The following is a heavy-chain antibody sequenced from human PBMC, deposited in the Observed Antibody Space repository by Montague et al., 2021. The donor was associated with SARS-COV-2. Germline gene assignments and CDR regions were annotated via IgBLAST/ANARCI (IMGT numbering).Heavy chain of an antibody. CDR3: ARAPATIFGVVKQIDY. Sequence: CAISGDSVVGLRRGSEGHTPELQSRLEFVCGLYYGKKWYNDYAVSVKSRITINPDTSKNQFSLQLNSVTAADTAVYYCARAPATIFGVVKQIDYWGQGTLVTVSS. CDR1: GDSVVGLRRG. D-gene: IGHD3-3*01. J-gene: IGHJ4*02. CDR2: LYYGKKWYN. V-gene: IGHV6-1*01.